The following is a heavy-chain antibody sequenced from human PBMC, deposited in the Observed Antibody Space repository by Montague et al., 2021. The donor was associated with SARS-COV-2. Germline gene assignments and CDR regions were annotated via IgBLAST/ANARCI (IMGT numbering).Heavy chain of an antibody. J-gene: IGHJ4*02. CDR1: GFTFSSYS. CDR3: ARDGDSSGWFDY. Sequence: SLRLSCAASGFTFSSYSMNWVRQAPGKGLEWVSSISSSSYIYYADSVKGRFTISRDNAKNSLYLQMNSLRAEDTAVYYCARDGDSSGWFDYWGQGTLVTVSS. D-gene: IGHD6-19*01. V-gene: IGHV3-21*01. CDR2: ISSSSYI.